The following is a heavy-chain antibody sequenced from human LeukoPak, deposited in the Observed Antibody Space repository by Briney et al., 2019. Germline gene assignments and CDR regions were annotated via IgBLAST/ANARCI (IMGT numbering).Heavy chain of an antibody. CDR2: MNPNSGNT. CDR1: GYTFTSYD. Sequence: ASVKVSCKASGYTFTSYDINWVRQATGQGLEWMGWMNPNSGNTGYAQKFQGRVTITRNTSISTAYMELSSLRSEDTAVYYCARARDYYDSSGYQYYFDYWGQGTLVTVSS. V-gene: IGHV1-8*03. D-gene: IGHD3-22*01. J-gene: IGHJ4*02. CDR3: ARARDYYDSSGYQYYFDY.